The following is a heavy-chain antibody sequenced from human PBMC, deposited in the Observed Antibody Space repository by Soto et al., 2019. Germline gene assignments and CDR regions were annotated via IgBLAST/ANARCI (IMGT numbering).Heavy chain of an antibody. CDR3: ARGHNWFDP. J-gene: IGHJ5*02. CDR1: GGSFSGYY. Sequence: SETLSLTCAVYGGSFSGYYWSWIRQPPGKGLEWIGEINHSGSTNYNPSLKSRVTISVDTSKNQFSLKLSSVTAADTAVYYCARGHNWFDPWGQGTLVTVSS. CDR2: INHSGST. V-gene: IGHV4-34*01.